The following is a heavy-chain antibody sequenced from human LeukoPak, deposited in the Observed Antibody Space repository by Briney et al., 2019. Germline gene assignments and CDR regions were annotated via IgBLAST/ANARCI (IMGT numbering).Heavy chain of an antibody. Sequence: PGGSLRLSCAASGFTFSSYWMSWVRQAPGKGLEWVANIKQDGSEKYYVDSVKGRFTISRDNAKNSLYLQMNSLRAEDTAVYYCARAGGTYYGIAFGIWGQGTMVTVSS. V-gene: IGHV3-7*01. CDR2: IKQDGSEK. J-gene: IGHJ3*02. CDR3: ARAGGTYYGIAFGI. D-gene: IGHD1-26*01. CDR1: GFTFSSYW.